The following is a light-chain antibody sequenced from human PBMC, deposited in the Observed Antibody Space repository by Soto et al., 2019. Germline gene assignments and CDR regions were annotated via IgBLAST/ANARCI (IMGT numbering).Light chain of an antibody. CDR2: GAS. CDR3: QPYNNCPRRT. Sequence: EIVMTQSPATLSVSPGERATLSCRASQSVSSNLAWYQQKPGQAPRLLIYGASTRATGIPARFSGSGSGTEFTLTISSLQSEDFAVYYCQPYNNCPRRTFGQGTKVDI. V-gene: IGKV3-15*01. J-gene: IGKJ1*01. CDR1: QSVSSN.